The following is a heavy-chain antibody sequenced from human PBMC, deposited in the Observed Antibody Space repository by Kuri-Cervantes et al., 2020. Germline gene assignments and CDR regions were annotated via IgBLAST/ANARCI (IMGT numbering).Heavy chain of an antibody. D-gene: IGHD3-22*01. Sequence: YNPSLKSRVTISGDRSKNQFPLKLSSVTAADTAVYYCARETYYYDSSGYYYGAFDIWGQGTMVTVSS. V-gene: IGHV4-39*06. J-gene: IGHJ3*02. CDR3: ARETYYYDSSGYYYGAFDI.